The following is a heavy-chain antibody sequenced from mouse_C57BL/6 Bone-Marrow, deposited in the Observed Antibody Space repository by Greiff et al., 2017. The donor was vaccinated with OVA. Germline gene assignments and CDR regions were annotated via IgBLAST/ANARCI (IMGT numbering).Heavy chain of an antibody. J-gene: IGHJ4*01. CDR3: ARHWSYAMDY. V-gene: IGHV5-15*01. Sequence: EVKVVESGGGLVQPGGSLKLSCAASGFTFSDYGMAWVRQAPRKGPEWVAFISNLAYSIYYADTVTGRFTISRENAQNTLYLEMSSLRSEDTAMYYCARHWSYAMDYWGQGTSVTVSS. CDR1: GFTFSDYG. CDR2: ISNLAYSI.